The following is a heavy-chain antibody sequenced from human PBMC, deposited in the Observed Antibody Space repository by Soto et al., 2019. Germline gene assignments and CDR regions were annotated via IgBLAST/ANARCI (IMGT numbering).Heavy chain of an antibody. CDR1: GFTFSSYA. J-gene: IGHJ6*02. D-gene: IGHD3-16*02. CDR2: ISGSGGST. CDR3: AKDLNPHEDPFGGVIVGISSDYYYGMDV. Sequence: EVQLLESGGGLVQPGGSLRLSCAASGFTFSSYAMSWVRQAPGKGLEWVSAISGSGGSTYYADSVKGRFTISRDNSKNTLYLQMNSLRAEDTAVYYCAKDLNPHEDPFGGVIVGISSDYYYGMDVWGQGTTVTVSS. V-gene: IGHV3-23*01.